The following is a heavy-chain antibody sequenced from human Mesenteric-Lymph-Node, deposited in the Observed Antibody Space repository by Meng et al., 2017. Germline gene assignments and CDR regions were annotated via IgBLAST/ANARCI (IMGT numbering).Heavy chain of an antibody. CDR3: AALTYCSTANCRHGDFDH. Sequence: GESLKISCAASGFTFRSYAMHWVRQAPGQGLQWVAVMSYDGTIQRYADSVRGRFTIYRDNSKNTLYLQMNSLRPEDTAVYYCAALTYCSTANCRHGDFDHWGQGTLVTVSS. D-gene: IGHD2-2*01. J-gene: IGHJ4*02. CDR2: MSYDGTIQ. CDR1: GFTFRSYA. V-gene: IGHV3-30*01.